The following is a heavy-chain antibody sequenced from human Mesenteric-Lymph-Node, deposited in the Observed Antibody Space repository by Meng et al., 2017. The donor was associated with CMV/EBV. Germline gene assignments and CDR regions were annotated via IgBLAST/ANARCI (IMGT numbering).Heavy chain of an antibody. J-gene: IGHJ4*02. V-gene: IGHV4-4*01. CDR2: IHHSGNT. Sequence: GSLRLSCAVSGGSISSSNWWSWVRQSPVKELEWIGEIHHSGNTNYNPSLKSRLTISIDKSKNQFSLKLISVTAADTAVYFCAREVGATSLFDYWGLGTPVTVSS. CDR3: AREVGATSLFDY. D-gene: IGHD1-26*01. CDR1: GGSISSSNW.